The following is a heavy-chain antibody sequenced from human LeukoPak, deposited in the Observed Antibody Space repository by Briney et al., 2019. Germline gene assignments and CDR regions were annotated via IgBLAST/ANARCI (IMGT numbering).Heavy chain of an antibody. V-gene: IGHV4-38-2*02. CDR1: GYSLSSGYY. CDR2: IDQRGST. D-gene: IGHD5-12*01. Sequence: SETLSLTCAVSGYSLSSGYYWGGIRRPPGKGREGMGSIDQRGSTNYKPTLKRRVTISVDTSKTQFSLTLSSVTAADTAVYYCARDYSGYEGVPDYWGQGTLVTVSS. CDR3: ARDYSGYEGVPDY. J-gene: IGHJ4*02.